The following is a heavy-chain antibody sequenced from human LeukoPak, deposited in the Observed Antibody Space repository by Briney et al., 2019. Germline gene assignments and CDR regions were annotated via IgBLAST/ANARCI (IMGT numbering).Heavy chain of an antibody. J-gene: IGHJ4*02. D-gene: IGHD4-11*01. CDR3: ARAAENNDYSNYVGIDY. Sequence: AETLSLTCAVYGGSFSGYYWSWIRQPPGKGLEWIGEINHSGSTNYNPSLKSRVSISVDTSKNQFSLKLSSVTAADTAVYYCARAAENNDYSNYVGIDYWGQGTLVTVSS. V-gene: IGHV4-34*01. CDR2: INHSGST. CDR1: GGSFSGYY.